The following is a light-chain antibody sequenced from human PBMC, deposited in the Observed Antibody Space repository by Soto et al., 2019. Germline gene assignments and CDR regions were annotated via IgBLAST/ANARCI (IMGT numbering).Light chain of an antibody. J-gene: IGLJ1*01. CDR2: EVN. CDR1: SSDVGAYNY. V-gene: IGLV2-8*01. CDR3: TSYAGGNNV. Sequence: QSALTQPPSASGSPGQSVTISCTGTSSDVGAYNYVSWYQQYPGKVPRLMIYEVNKRPSGVPGRFSGSKSGNTASLTVSGLQAEDEADYYCTSYAGGNNVFGTGTKVTVL.